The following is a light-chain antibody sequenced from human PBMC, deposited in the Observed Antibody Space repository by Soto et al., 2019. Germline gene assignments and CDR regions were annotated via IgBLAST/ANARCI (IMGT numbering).Light chain of an antibody. Sequence: EIVLTQSPATLSLSPGERATLSCRASQSVSSYLAWYQQKPGQAPRLLIYDASNRATGIPARFSGSGSGTDFTLTISSLEPEDFAVYYCQQRSNWRITFGQGTRLEFK. CDR1: QSVSSY. J-gene: IGKJ5*01. V-gene: IGKV3-11*01. CDR2: DAS. CDR3: QQRSNWRIT.